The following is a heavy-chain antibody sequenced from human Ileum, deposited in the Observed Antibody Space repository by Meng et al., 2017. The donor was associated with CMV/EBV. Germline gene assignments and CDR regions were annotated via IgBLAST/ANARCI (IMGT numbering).Heavy chain of an antibody. CDR1: NTRGSF. J-gene: IGHJ3*02. Sequence: SETLSLTCTVSNTRGSFWSWIRQPPGKGLERIGYIGYFGDSKYNPSLKSRVSISLDTFKTQLSLKVTSVTAADTAVYYCARDHVNVALGHAFDTWGQGALVTVSS. V-gene: IGHV4-61*08. CDR2: IGYFGDS. D-gene: IGHD5-12*01. CDR3: ARDHVNVALGHAFDT.